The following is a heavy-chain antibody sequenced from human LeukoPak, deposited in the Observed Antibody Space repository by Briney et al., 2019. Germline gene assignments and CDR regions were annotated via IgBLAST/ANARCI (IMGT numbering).Heavy chain of an antibody. CDR3: AREPECGGDCFNPDY. CDR1: GGSISSSSYY. D-gene: IGHD2-21*01. CDR2: IYYSGST. Sequence: KPSETLSLTCTVSGGSISSSSYYWGWIRQPPGKGLEWIGSIYYSGSTYYNPSLKSRVTISVDTSKNQFSLKLSSVTAADTAVYYCAREPECGGDCFNPDYWGQGTLVTVSS. J-gene: IGHJ4*02. V-gene: IGHV4-39*07.